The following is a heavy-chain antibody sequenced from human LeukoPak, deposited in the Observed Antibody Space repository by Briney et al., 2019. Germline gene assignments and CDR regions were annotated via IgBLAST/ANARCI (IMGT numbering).Heavy chain of an antibody. CDR3: ARSPRQQLGPPDY. Sequence: SETLSLTCTVSGGSVSSGSYSWSWIRQPPGTGLEWIGYIHYSGNINSNPSLKSRVTLSVDTSKTQFSLKLNSVTAADTAVYYCARSPRQQLGPPDYWGQGTLVTVSS. D-gene: IGHD6-13*01. CDR1: GGSVSSGSYS. CDR2: IHYSGNI. V-gene: IGHV4-61*01. J-gene: IGHJ4*02.